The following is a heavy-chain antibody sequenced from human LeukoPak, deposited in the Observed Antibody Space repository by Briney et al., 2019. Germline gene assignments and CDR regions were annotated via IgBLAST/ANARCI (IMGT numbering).Heavy chain of an antibody. Sequence: ASVKVSCKVSGYTLTELSMHWVRQAPGKGLEWMGGFDPEDGETIYAQKFQGRVTMTEDTSKDTAYMELSSLRSEDTAVYYCATAGYGSGSQYYYYYMDVWGKGTTVTISS. CDR3: ATAGYGSGSQYYYYYMDV. CDR2: FDPEDGET. D-gene: IGHD3-10*01. V-gene: IGHV1-24*01. CDR1: GYTLTELS. J-gene: IGHJ6*03.